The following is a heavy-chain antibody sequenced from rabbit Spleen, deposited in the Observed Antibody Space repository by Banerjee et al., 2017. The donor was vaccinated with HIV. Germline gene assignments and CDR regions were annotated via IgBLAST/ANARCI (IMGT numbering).Heavy chain of an antibody. D-gene: IGHD1-1*01. Sequence: QEQLVESGGGLVQPEGSLTLTCKVSGFDFSGDAMCWVRQAPGKGLEWIGYIDPIFGSTYYASWAKGRFTISKTSSTTVTLQMTSLTAADTATYFCARDTSSSFSSYGMDLWGPGTLVTVS. V-gene: IGHV1S45*01. CDR1: GFDFSGDA. J-gene: IGHJ6*01. CDR2: IDPIFGST. CDR3: ARDTSSSFSSYGMDL.